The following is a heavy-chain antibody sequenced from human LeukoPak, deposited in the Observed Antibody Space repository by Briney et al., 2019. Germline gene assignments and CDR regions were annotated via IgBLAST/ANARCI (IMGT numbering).Heavy chain of an antibody. CDR3: AIPVLGIAATGTNALGY. Sequence: SETLSLTCTVSGGSVSSSSYYWGWIRQPPGKGLEWIGNIYYSGSTYYNPSLKSRVTISVDTSKNQFSLKVSSVTAADTAVYYCAIPVLGIAATGTNALGYWGHGTLVTVSS. CDR1: GGSVSSSSYY. V-gene: IGHV4-39*07. J-gene: IGHJ4*01. D-gene: IGHD6-13*01. CDR2: IYYSGST.